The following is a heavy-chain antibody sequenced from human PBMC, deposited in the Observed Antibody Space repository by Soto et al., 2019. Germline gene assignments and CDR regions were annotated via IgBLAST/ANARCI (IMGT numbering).Heavy chain of an antibody. D-gene: IGHD6-19*01. Sequence: SETLSLTYTVSGGSISSSSYYWGWIRQPPGKGLEWIGSIYYSGSTYYNPSLKSRVTISVDTSKNQFSLKLSSVTAADTAVYYCARHSHETIAVAGDNWFDPWGQGTLVTVSS. CDR2: IYYSGST. CDR1: GGSISSSSYY. J-gene: IGHJ5*02. V-gene: IGHV4-39*01. CDR3: ARHSHETIAVAGDNWFDP.